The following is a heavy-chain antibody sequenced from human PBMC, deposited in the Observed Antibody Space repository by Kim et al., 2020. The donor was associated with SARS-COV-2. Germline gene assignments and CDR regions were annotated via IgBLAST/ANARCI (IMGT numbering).Heavy chain of an antibody. V-gene: IGHV6-1*01. CDR2: N. J-gene: IGHJ4*02. CDR3: ADISYVSGTNY. Sequence: NDYAVSVKSRITITPDTSKNQISLQLNSVTPEDTAVYYCADISYVSGTNYWGQGTLVTVSS. D-gene: IGHD3-10*01.